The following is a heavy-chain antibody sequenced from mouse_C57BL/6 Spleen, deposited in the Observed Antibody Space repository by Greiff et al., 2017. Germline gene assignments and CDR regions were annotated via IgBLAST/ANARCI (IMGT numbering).Heavy chain of an antibody. CDR2: IYPGDGDT. CDR3: AYYSSAMDY. D-gene: IGHD2-5*01. V-gene: IGHV1-82*01. Sequence: VTLVESGPELVKPGASVKISCKASGYAFSSSWMNWVKQRPGKGLEWIGRIYPGDGDTNYNGKFKGKATLTADKSSSTAYMQLSSLTSEDSAVYFCAYYSSAMDYWGQVTSVTVSS. CDR1: GYAFSSSW. J-gene: IGHJ4*01.